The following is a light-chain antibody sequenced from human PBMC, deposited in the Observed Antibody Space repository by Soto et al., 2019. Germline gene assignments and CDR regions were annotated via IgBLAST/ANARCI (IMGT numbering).Light chain of an antibody. J-gene: IGKJ1*01. CDR2: AAS. V-gene: IGKV1-39*01. CDR1: QSISGY. Sequence: DIQMTQSPSSLSASVGDRVTITCRASQSISGYLNWYQQKPGKAPKLLIYAASSLHSGVPSRFSGSGSGTDFTLTISSLQPEDFATYYCQQSYYAPTTFGQGTKVEIK. CDR3: QQSYYAPTT.